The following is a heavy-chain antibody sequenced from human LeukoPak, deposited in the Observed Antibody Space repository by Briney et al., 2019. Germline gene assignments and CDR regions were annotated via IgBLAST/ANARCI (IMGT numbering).Heavy chain of an antibody. Sequence: PGGSLRLSCAASGFTFSSYTMMWVRQAPGKGLEYVSSIISSSSRIFYADSVRGRFTISRDNAKNSLYLQMNSLRAEDTAVYYCARVPVGYQGYSSAWYTDYWGRGTLVSVSS. CDR1: GFTFSSYT. V-gene: IGHV3-21*01. CDR3: ARVPVGYQGYSSAWYTDY. D-gene: IGHD6-19*01. J-gene: IGHJ4*02. CDR2: IISSSSRI.